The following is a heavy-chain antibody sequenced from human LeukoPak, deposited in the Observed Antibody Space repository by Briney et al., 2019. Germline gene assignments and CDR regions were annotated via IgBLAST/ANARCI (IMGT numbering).Heavy chain of an antibody. D-gene: IGHD6-13*01. J-gene: IGHJ4*02. CDR2: IYSGGST. Sequence: GGSLRLSCAASGFTVSSNYMSWVRQAPGKGLEWVSVIYSGGSTYYADSVKGRFTISRDNSKNTLHLQMNSLRAEDTAVYYCARADSSWYPYFDYWGQGTLATVSS. CDR3: ARADSSWYPYFDY. V-gene: IGHV3-53*01. CDR1: GFTVSSNY.